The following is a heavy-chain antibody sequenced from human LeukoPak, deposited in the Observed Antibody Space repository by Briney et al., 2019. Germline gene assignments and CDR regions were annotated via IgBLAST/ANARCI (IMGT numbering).Heavy chain of an antibody. V-gene: IGHV3-23*01. J-gene: IGHJ4*02. Sequence: GGSLRLSCAVSGFSFRSYAMSWVRQAPGKGLEWVSAISGSGGSTYYADSVKGRFTISRDNSKNTLYLQMNSLRAEDTAVYYCAKPANFAVGGDYWGQGTLVTVSS. CDR2: ISGSGGST. CDR1: GFSFRSYA. D-gene: IGHD3-16*01. CDR3: AKPANFAVGGDY.